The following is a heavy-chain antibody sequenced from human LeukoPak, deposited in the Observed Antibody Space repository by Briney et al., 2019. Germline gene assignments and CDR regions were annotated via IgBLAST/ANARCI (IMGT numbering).Heavy chain of an antibody. CDR1: GFTFSSYA. CDR3: AKAQGGQWLSGAVDY. D-gene: IGHD6-19*01. CDR2: ISGSGGST. J-gene: IGHJ4*02. V-gene: IGHV3-23*01. Sequence: GGSLRLSCAASGFTFSSYAMSWVRQAPGKGLEWVSAISGSGGSTYYADSVKGRFTISRDNSKNTLYLQMNSLRAEDTAVYYCAKAQGGQWLSGAVDYWGQGTLVTVSS.